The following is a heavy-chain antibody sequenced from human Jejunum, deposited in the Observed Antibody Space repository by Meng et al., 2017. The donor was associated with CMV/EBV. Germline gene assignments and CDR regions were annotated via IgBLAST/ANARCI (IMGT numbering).Heavy chain of an antibody. D-gene: IGHD3-10*01. CDR2: IHASGGT. CDR1: Y. V-gene: IGHV4-61*02. CDR3: ARTLEYGSGSVYSPLYYYYGMDV. Sequence: YWSGIRQPAGKALEWIGRIHASGGTNYNPSLKSRVTISVDTSKNQLSLKLRSVTAADTAVYYCARTLEYGSGSVYSPLYYYYGMDVWGQGATVTVSS. J-gene: IGHJ6*02.